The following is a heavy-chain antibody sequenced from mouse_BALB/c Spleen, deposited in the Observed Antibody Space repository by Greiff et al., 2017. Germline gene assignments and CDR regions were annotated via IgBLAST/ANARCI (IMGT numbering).Heavy chain of an antibody. CDR3: TAVATGAY. CDR2: IYPGSGST. J-gene: IGHJ3*01. CDR1: GYTFTSYW. Sequence: LQQPGSELVRPGASVKLSCKASGYTFTSYWMHWVKQRPGQGLEWIGNIYPGSGSTNYDEKFKSKATLTVDTSSSTAYMQLSSLTSEDSAVYYCTAVATGAYWGQGTLVTVSA. V-gene: IGHV1S22*01. D-gene: IGHD1-1*01.